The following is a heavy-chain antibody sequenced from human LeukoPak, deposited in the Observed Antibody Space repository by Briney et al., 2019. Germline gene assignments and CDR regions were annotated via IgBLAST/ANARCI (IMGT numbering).Heavy chain of an antibody. V-gene: IGHV3-23*01. Sequence: GGSLRLSCAASGFTFSSYAMSWVRQAPGKGLEWVSAISGSGGSTYYADSVKGRFTISRDNSKNTLYLQMNSLRAEDTAVYYCATGRASLWFGEYYWGQGTLVTVSS. D-gene: IGHD3-10*01. CDR3: ATGRASLWFGEYY. J-gene: IGHJ4*02. CDR2: ISGSGGST. CDR1: GFTFSSYA.